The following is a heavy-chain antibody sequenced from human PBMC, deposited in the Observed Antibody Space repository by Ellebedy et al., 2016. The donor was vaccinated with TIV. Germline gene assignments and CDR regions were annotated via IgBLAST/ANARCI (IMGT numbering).Heavy chain of an antibody. CDR2: ISYDGKNK. CDR1: GFTFSNYG. V-gene: IGHV3-30*03. CDR3: ARGNSGYDTVYLDY. Sequence: GESLKISCAASGFTFSNYGIHWVRQAPGKGLEWVTVISYDGKNKYYTDSVRGRFTISRDDSKNTVYLQMNSLRAEDTAVYYCARGNSGYDTVYLDYWGQGTLVTVSS. D-gene: IGHD5-12*01. J-gene: IGHJ4*02.